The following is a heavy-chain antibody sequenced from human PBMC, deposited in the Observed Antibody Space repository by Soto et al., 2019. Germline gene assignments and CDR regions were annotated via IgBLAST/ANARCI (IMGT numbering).Heavy chain of an antibody. CDR2: IKQDGSEK. CDR1: GFTFSSYW. V-gene: IGHV3-7*01. CDR3: ARELVGTVYYDFWSGYPDDAFDI. Sequence: GGSLRLSCAASGFTFSSYWMSWVRQAPGKGLEWVANIKQDGSEKYYVDSVKGRFTISRDNAKNSLYLQMNSLRAEDTAVYYCARELVGTVYYDFWSGYPDDAFDIWGQGTMVTVSS. D-gene: IGHD3-3*01. J-gene: IGHJ3*02.